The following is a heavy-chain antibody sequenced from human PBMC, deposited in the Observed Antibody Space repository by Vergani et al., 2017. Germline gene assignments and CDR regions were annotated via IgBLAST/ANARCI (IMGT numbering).Heavy chain of an antibody. CDR2: IYTNTGNP. CDR1: GYTFSRSS. J-gene: IGHJ6*02. D-gene: IGHD2-15*01. CDR3: ARDRCGGGSCRTYYYCGMDV. Sequence: QVQLVQSGSELMKPGASVKVSCKASGYTFSRSSINWVRQAPGHGLEWMGWIYTNTGNPTYAQDFTGRFVFSLDTSVSTAYLQISSLKAEDTAVYYCARDRCGGGSCRTYYYCGMDVWGQGTTVTVSS. V-gene: IGHV7-4-1*02.